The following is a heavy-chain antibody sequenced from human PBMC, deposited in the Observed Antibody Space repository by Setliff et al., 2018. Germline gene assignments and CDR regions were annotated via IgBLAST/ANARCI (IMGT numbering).Heavy chain of an antibody. CDR2: INQDGSGK. V-gene: IGHV3-7*01. Sequence: GSLRLSCAASGFIFSSYWMNWVRQAPGKGLEWVATINQDGSGKYYVDSVKGRFTISRDNAKNSLYLQMNSLGAEDTAVYFCARSPANGGHDAFDVWGQGTMVTVSS. CDR1: GFIFSSYW. CDR3: ARSPANGGHDAFDV. D-gene: IGHD6-25*01. J-gene: IGHJ3*01.